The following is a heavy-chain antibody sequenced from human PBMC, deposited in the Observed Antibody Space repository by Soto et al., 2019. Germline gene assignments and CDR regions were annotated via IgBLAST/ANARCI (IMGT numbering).Heavy chain of an antibody. Sequence: PGGSLRPSCAASGFTFSSYSMNWVRQAPGKGLDWVSYISSSSSTIYYADSVKGRFTISRDKAKNSLYLQMNSLRDEDTAVYYCARDGGPIEFYGMDVWGQGTTVTVSS. V-gene: IGHV3-48*02. J-gene: IGHJ6*02. CDR2: ISSSSSTI. CDR3: ARDGGPIEFYGMDV. CDR1: GFTFSSYS. D-gene: IGHD3-16*01.